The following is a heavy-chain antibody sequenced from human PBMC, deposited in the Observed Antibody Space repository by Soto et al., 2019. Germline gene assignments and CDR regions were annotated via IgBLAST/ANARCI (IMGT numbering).Heavy chain of an antibody. D-gene: IGHD2-2*01. CDR3: VRASMPKAHFDS. V-gene: IGHV4-4*07. J-gene: IGHJ4*02. Sequence: SETLSLTCTVSGGSIIGYYWSWIRQSAGMGLEWIGRMHTSGSTNYNPSLKSRVTFSVDMSKNQISLKLTSVTAADTALYYCVRASMPKAHFDSWGQGTLVTVSS. CDR2: MHTSGST. CDR1: GGSIIGYY.